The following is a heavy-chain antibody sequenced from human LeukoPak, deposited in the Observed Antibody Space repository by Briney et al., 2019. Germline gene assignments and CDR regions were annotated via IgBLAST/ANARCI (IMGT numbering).Heavy chain of an antibody. Sequence: PGGSLRLSCAASGFTFSSYGMSWVRQAPGKGLEWVSAISGSGGSTYYADSVKGRFTISRDNSKNTLYLQMNSVRVEDTAVYYCAKGTYGSGTYGAHDYWGQGTLVTVSS. CDR2: ISGSGGST. D-gene: IGHD3-10*01. V-gene: IGHV3-23*01. J-gene: IGHJ4*02. CDR1: GFTFSSYG. CDR3: AKGTYGSGTYGAHDY.